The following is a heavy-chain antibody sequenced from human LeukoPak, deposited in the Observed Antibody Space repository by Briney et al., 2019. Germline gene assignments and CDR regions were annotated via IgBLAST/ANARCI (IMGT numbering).Heavy chain of an antibody. J-gene: IGHJ4*02. CDR3: ARDDGWLQLLDY. CDR2: ISYDGSNK. Sequence: PGGSLRLSCAASGFTFSSYAMHWVRQAPGKGLEWVAVISYDGSNKYYADSVKGRFTISRDNPKNTLYLQMNSLRAEDTAVYYCARDDGWLQLLDYWGQGTLVTVSS. D-gene: IGHD5-24*01. V-gene: IGHV3-30-3*01. CDR1: GFTFSSYA.